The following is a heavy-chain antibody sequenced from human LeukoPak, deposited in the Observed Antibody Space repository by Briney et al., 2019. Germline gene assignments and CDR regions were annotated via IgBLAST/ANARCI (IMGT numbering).Heavy chain of an antibody. D-gene: IGHD3-3*01. CDR1: GYTFTGYY. J-gene: IGHJ6*02. CDR2: INPNSGGT. CDR3: ARLPPSVLRFLEWLDYGMDV. Sequence: ASVKVSCKASGYTFTGYYMHWVRQAPGQGLEWMGRINPNSGGTNYAQKFQGRVTMTRDTSISTAYMELSRLRSDDTAVYYYARLPPSVLRFLEWLDYGMDVWGQGTTVTVSS. V-gene: IGHV1-2*06.